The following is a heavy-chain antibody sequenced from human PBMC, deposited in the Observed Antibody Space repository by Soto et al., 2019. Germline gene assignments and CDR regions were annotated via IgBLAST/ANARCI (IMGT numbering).Heavy chain of an antibody. CDR3: AREGSVEFDY. CDR1: GYTFTIYY. Sequence: ASVKVSCKASGYTFTIYYMHCVRQAPGQGLDWMGIINPSGGSTSYAQKFQGRVTMTRDTSTSTVYMELSSLRSEDTAVYYCAREGSVEFDYWGQGTLVTVSS. J-gene: IGHJ4*02. CDR2: INPSGGST. V-gene: IGHV1-46*01. D-gene: IGHD1-1*01.